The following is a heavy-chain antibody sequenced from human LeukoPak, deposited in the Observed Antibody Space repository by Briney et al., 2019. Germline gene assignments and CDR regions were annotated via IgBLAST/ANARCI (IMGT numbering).Heavy chain of an antibody. D-gene: IGHD2-21*01. CDR1: GFIFSNYA. Sequence: GGSLRLSCAASGFIFSNYAMHWVRQAPGKGLEWVADVSHDGSNKYYADSVKGRFTISRDNSKNTLYLQMNSLRPEDTAVYYCASDRRLNGDTSYSSAFDYWGQGTLVTVSS. CDR2: VSHDGSNK. CDR3: ASDRRLNGDTSYSSAFDY. J-gene: IGHJ4*02. V-gene: IGHV3-30-3*01.